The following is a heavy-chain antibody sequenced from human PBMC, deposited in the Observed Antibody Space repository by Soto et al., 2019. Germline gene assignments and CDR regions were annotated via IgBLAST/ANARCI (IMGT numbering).Heavy chain of an antibody. Sequence: GGSLRLSCAASGFTFSSYAMSWVRQAPGKGLEWVSAISGSGGSTYYADSVKGRFTISRDNSKNTLYLQMNSLRAEDTAVYYCAISTQATTVTTFDYWGQGTLVTVSS. D-gene: IGHD4-17*01. CDR1: GFTFSSYA. CDR3: AISTQATTVTTFDY. J-gene: IGHJ4*02. V-gene: IGHV3-23*01. CDR2: ISGSGGST.